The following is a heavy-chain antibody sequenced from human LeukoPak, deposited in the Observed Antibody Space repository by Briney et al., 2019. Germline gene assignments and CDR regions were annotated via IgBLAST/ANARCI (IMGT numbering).Heavy chain of an antibody. D-gene: IGHD6-13*01. Sequence: GGSLRLSCVASGFTFSSYGMHWVRQAPGKGLEWVAFIRYDGSNKYYADSVKGRFTISRDNSKNTLYLQMNSLRGEDTAVYYCARDYSNNWYRGIQARDIWGRGTMVTVSS. CDR1: GFTFSSYG. CDR2: IRYDGSNK. V-gene: IGHV3-30*02. J-gene: IGHJ3*02. CDR3: ARDYSNNWYRGIQARDI.